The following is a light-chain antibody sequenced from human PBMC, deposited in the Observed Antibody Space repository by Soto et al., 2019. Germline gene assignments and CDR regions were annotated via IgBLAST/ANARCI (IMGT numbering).Light chain of an antibody. CDR2: GAS. Sequence: EIVLTQSPGTLSLSSGERATLSCRASQSVRSNYLAWYQQKPGQAPRLLIYGASSRATGIPDRFGGSGSGTHVAVTISRLEPEDFAVYYCQQYPSSPLTFGGGTKVEIK. J-gene: IGKJ4*01. V-gene: IGKV3-20*01. CDR1: QSVRSNY. CDR3: QQYPSSPLT.